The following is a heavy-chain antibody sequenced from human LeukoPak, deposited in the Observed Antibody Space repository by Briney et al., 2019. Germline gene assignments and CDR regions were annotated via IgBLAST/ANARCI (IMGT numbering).Heavy chain of an antibody. J-gene: IGHJ3*02. V-gene: IGHV3-23*01. CDR3: TRQHFRRMVRGVEDAFDI. CDR1: GFTFSSYA. Sequence: GGSLRLSCAASGFTFSSYAMSWVRQAPGKGLEWVSAISGSGGSTYYADSVKGRFTISRDNSKNTLYLQMNSLRAEDTAVYYCTRQHFRRMVRGVEDAFDIWGQGTMVTVSS. CDR2: ISGSGGST. D-gene: IGHD3-10*01.